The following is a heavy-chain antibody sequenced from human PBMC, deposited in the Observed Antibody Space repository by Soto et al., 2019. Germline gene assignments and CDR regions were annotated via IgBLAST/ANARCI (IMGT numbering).Heavy chain of an antibody. V-gene: IGHV3-9*01. J-gene: IGHJ4*02. Sequence: GGSLRLSCAASGFTFDDYAMHWVRQAPGKGLEWVSGISWNSGSIGYADSVKGRFTISRDNAKNSLYLQMNSLRAEDTALYYCAKDIRVRARDGYNHFDYWGQGTLVTVSS. CDR2: ISWNSGSI. CDR3: AKDIRVRARDGYNHFDY. CDR1: GFTFDDYA. D-gene: IGHD5-12*01.